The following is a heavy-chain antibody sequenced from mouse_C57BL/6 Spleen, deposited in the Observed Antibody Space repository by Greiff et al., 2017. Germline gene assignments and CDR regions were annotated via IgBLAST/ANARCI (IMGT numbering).Heavy chain of an antibody. CDR1: GFTFSDYG. CDR3: ARTTVVARYAMDY. D-gene: IGHD1-1*01. Sequence: DVKLVESGGGLVKPGGSLKLSCAASGFTFSDYGMHWVRQAPEKGLEWVAYISSGSSTIYYADTVKGRFTISRDNAKNTLFLQMTSLRSEDTAMYYCARTTVVARYAMDYWGQGTSVTVSS. J-gene: IGHJ4*01. CDR2: ISSGSSTI. V-gene: IGHV5-17*01.